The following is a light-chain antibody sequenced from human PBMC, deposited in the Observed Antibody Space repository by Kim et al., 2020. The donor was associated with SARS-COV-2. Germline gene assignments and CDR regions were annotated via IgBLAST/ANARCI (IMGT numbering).Light chain of an antibody. J-gene: IGLJ3*02. Sequence: NFMLTQPLSVSQSPGKTVTISCTRSSGSIVSNYVQWYQQRPGSAPTNVIYEDNKRPSGVPDRFSGSIDTSANTALLNISGLKTEDEADYYCQSYDGSTWVFGGGTQLTVL. CDR2: EDN. CDR1: SGSIVSNY. CDR3: QSYDGSTWV. V-gene: IGLV6-57*04.